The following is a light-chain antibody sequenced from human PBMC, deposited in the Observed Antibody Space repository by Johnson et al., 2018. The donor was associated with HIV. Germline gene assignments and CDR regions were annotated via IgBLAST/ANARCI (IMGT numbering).Light chain of an antibody. Sequence: QSVLTQPPSVSAAPGQKVTISCSGTKSNIGNNYVSWYQQFPGTAPKLLIYENNKRSSGIPDRFSGSKSGTSATLGITGLQTGDEADYYCGTWDSSLSGGVLGRGTKVAVL. CDR2: ENN. CDR3: GTWDSSLSGGV. V-gene: IGLV1-51*02. CDR1: KSNIGNNY. J-gene: IGLJ1*01.